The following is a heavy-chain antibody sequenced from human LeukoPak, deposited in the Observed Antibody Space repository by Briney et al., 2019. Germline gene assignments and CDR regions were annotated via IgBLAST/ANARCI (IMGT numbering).Heavy chain of an antibody. CDR1: GDSINSNY. J-gene: IGHJ4*02. V-gene: IGHV4-59*01. CDR2: IYYGGST. CDR3: ARLLAGCPGGRCRAHFDY. D-gene: IGHD2-15*01. Sequence: SETLSLTCSVSGDSINSNYWRWMRQPPGKGLEWIGYIYYGGSTNFNTSLKGRVRMSVDTSKNQFSLNLSSVTAADTAVYHCARLLAGCPGGRCRAHFDYWGQGTLVTVSS.